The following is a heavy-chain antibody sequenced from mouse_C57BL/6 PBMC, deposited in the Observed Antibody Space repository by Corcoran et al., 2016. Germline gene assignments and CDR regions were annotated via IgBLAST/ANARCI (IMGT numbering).Heavy chain of an antibody. J-gene: IGHJ4*01. CDR3: ARRGYGNYRDYAMDY. CDR2: IYWDDDK. V-gene: IGHV8-12*01. D-gene: IGHD2-1*01. CDR1: GFSLSTSGMG. Sequence: QVTLKESGPGILQSSQTLSLTCSFSGFSLSTSGMGVSWIRQPSGKGLEWLAHIYWDDDKRYNPSLKSRLTISKDTSRNQVFLKITSVDTADTATYYCARRGYGNYRDYAMDYWGQGTSVTVSS.